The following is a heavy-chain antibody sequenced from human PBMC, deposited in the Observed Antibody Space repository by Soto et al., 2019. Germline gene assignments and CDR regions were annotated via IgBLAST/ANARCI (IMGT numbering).Heavy chain of an antibody. Sequence: QVQLQQWGAGLLKPSETLSLTCAVYGGSFSGYYWSWIRQPPGKGLEWIGEINHSGSTNYNPSLKSRVTKSVHTSKNQFSLKLSSVTAAYTAVYYCASRGSGYYSYWGQGTLVTVPS. CDR3: ASRGSGYYSY. D-gene: IGHD3-22*01. V-gene: IGHV4-34*01. CDR1: GGSFSGYY. CDR2: INHSGST. J-gene: IGHJ4*02.